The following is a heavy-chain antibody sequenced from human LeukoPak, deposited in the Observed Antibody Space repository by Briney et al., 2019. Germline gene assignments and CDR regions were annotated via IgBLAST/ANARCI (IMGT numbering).Heavy chain of an antibody. V-gene: IGHV4-38-2*02. J-gene: IGHJ3*02. Sequence: SETLSLTCSVSGYSISNGYYWGWIRQPPGQGLEWIGSIYQSGSTYYNPSLKSRVTISVDTSKNQFSLKLSSVTAADTAVYYCARDWGHSYCDYVWGSHRHGAFDIWGQGTMVTVSS. CDR2: IYQSGST. D-gene: IGHD3-16*02. CDR1: GYSISNGYY. CDR3: ARDWGHSYCDYVWGSHRHGAFDI.